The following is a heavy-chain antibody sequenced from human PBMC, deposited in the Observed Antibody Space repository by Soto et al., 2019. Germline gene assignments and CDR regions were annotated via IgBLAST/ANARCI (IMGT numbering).Heavy chain of an antibody. CDR2: TYYRSKWYN. D-gene: IGHD6-19*01. CDR3: AREPLMSSGWYDY. V-gene: IGHV6-1*01. CDR1: GESVSSNSAA. J-gene: IGHJ4*02. Sequence: SQTLSLTCAISGESVSSNSAAWNWIRPSPSRGLEWLGRTYYRSKWYNDYAVSVKSRITINPDTSKNQFSLQLNSVTPEDTAVYYCAREPLMSSGWYDYWGQGTLVTVSS.